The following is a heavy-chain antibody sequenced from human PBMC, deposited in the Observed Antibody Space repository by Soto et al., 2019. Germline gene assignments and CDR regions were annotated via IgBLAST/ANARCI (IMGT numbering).Heavy chain of an antibody. CDR3: ARVGYYYDSSGYLNWFDP. CDR2: IYYSGST. Sequence: PSETLSLTCTVSGDSISSYYWSWIRQPPGKGLEWIGYIYYSGSTNYNPSLKSRVTISVDTSKNQFSLKLSSVTAADTAVYYCARVGYYYDSSGYLNWFDPWGQGTLVTVSS. V-gene: IGHV4-59*01. D-gene: IGHD3-22*01. J-gene: IGHJ5*02. CDR1: GDSISSYY.